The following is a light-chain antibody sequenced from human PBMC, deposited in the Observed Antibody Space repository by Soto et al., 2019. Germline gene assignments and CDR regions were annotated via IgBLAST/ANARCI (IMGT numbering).Light chain of an antibody. CDR1: QRLASNY. J-gene: IGKJ5*01. Sequence: EIKLTQSPVTLSFSPVERATVCSRASQRLASNYLAGYQQRPGQAPRLLLYGVSSRATGIPDRFSGSGSGTDFTLAISRVEPEDFAVYFCQQYADSPITFGQGTRLEIK. CDR2: GVS. V-gene: IGKV3-20*01. CDR3: QQYADSPIT.